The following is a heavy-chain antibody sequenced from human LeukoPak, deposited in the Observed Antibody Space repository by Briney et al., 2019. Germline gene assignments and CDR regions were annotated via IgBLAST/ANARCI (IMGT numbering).Heavy chain of an antibody. J-gene: IGHJ4*02. CDR1: GGSINGNY. CDR3: VAGRWLQQLY. CDR2: IYDDGTT. D-gene: IGHD5-24*01. Sequence: SETLSLTCSVSGGSINGNYWTWIRQPPGKGLEWIGYIYDDGTTNYNPPLESRLTMSIDRSASHFSLTLRSVTAADTAVYYCVAGRWLQQLYWGQGALVIVSS. V-gene: IGHV4-59*01.